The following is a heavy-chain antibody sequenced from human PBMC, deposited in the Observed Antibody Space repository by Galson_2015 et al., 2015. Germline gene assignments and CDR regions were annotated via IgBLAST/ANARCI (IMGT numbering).Heavy chain of an antibody. CDR1: GFTFSSYA. D-gene: IGHD3-10*01. CDR2: ISGSGGST. J-gene: IGHJ5*02. CDR3: AKGRGVRGSSWFDP. Sequence: SLRLSCAASGFTFSSYAMSWVRQAPGKGLEWVSAISGSGGSTYYADSVKGQFTISRDNSKNTLYLQMNSLRAEDTAVYYCAKGRGVRGSSWFDPWGQGTLVTVSS. V-gene: IGHV3-23*01.